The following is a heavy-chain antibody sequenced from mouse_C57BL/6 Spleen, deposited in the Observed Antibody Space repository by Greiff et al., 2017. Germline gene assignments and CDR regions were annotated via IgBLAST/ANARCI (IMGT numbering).Heavy chain of an antibody. CDR1: GYTFTSYW. V-gene: IGHV1-52*01. Sequence: VQLQQPGAELVRPGSSVKLSCKASGYTFTSYWMHWVKQRPIQGLEWIGNIDPSDSETHYNQKFKDKATLTVDKSSSTAYMQLSSLTSEDSAVYYCARGLYDCDWYYFDYWGQGTTLTVSS. CDR2: IDPSDSET. J-gene: IGHJ2*01. CDR3: ARGLYDCDWYYFDY. D-gene: IGHD2-4*01.